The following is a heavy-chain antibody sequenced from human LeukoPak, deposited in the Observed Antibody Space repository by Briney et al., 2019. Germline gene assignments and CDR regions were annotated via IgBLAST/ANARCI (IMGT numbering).Heavy chain of an antibody. CDR2: IKQDGSEK. Sequence: PGGSLRLSCAASGFTFSSYAMSWVRQAPGKGLEWVANIKQDGSEKYYVDSVKGRFTISRDNAKNSLYLQMNSLRAEDTAVYYCARSNSFDIWGQGTMVTVSS. J-gene: IGHJ3*02. V-gene: IGHV3-7*01. CDR3: ARSNSFDI. CDR1: GFTFSSYA. D-gene: IGHD2/OR15-2a*01.